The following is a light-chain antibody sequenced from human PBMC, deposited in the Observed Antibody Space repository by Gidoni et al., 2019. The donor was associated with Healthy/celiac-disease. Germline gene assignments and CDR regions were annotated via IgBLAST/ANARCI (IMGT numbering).Light chain of an antibody. Sequence: IVMTQSPLSLPVTPGEPASISCRSSQSLLHSHGYNDLDWYLQKPGQSPQLLIYLGSNRASGVPDRFSGSGSGTDFTLKISRVEAEDVGVYYCMQALQTPRTFGQGTKVEIK. CDR2: LGS. CDR3: MQALQTPRT. J-gene: IGKJ1*01. CDR1: QSLLHSHGYND. V-gene: IGKV2-28*01.